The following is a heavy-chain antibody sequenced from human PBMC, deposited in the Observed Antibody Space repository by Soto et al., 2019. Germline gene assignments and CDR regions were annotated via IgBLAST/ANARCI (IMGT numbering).Heavy chain of an antibody. CDR3: ARGTYGSLNFLEYFGR. CDR1: GFTFSNFA. V-gene: IGHV3-23*01. Sequence: EVQLLESEGGLVQPGGSLRLSCAASGFTFSNFAMSWVRQAPGKGLDWVSAISGSGGSTYYADSVKGRFTISRDNSKDMLSLQMNSLSAEDTAVYYCARGTYGSLNFLEYFGRWGQCTLVTVSS. D-gene: IGHD3-10*01. J-gene: IGHJ1*01. CDR2: ISGSGGST.